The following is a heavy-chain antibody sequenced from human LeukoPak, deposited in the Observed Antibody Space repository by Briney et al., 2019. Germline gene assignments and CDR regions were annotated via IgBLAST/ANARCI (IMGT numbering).Heavy chain of an antibody. CDR3: AREKEATFDY. CDR1: GSSISSWY. V-gene: IGHV4-59*01. J-gene: IGHJ4*02. Sequence: PSETLSLTCTVSGSSISSWYWSWIRQPPGKGLEWIGYIYDSGNTNYNPSLKTRVTISADTSKNQLSLNLTSVTAADTAVYYCAREKEATFDYWGQGTLVTVSS. D-gene: IGHD5-12*01. CDR2: IYDSGNT.